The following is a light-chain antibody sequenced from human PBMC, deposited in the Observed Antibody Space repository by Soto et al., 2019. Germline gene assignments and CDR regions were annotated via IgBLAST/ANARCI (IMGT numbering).Light chain of an antibody. V-gene: IGKV3-15*01. Sequence: EIVMTQSPATLSVIPGERATLSCRASQSISNNLAWYQQKPGQAPRLLIYGASTRATGIPARFSGSGSGTEFTLAISGLQSEDVAIYSCHQYNNWPETFGQGTKVATK. CDR1: QSISNN. J-gene: IGKJ1*01. CDR2: GAS. CDR3: HQYNNWPET.